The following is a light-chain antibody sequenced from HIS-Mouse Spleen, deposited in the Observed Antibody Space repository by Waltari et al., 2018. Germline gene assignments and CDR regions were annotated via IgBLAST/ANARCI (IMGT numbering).Light chain of an antibody. V-gene: IGLV2-23*01. J-gene: IGLJ3*02. CDR2: EGS. CDR3: CSYAGSSTWV. CDR1: SSDGGSYNL. Sequence: QSALTQPASVSGSPGQSITISFTGTSSDGGSYNLFSWYQQHPGKAPKLMIYEGSKPPSGVSNRFSGSKSGNTASLTISGLQAEDEADYYCCSYAGSSTWVFGGGTKLTVL.